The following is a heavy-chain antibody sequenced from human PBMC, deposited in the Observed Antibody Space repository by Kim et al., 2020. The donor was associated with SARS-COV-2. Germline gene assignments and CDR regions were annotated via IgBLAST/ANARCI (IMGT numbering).Heavy chain of an antibody. Sequence: GGSLRLSCAASGFTFSSYWMYWVRQGPGKGLVWVSYIKSDGSSTDYAVSVKGRFTISRDNAKNTLFLQMNSLRAEDTAVYYCARLSLTGGGPADYWGQGTLVTVSS. CDR3: ARLSLTGGGPADY. CDR1: GFTFSSYW. V-gene: IGHV3-74*01. J-gene: IGHJ4*02. D-gene: IGHD3-9*01. CDR2: IKSDGSST.